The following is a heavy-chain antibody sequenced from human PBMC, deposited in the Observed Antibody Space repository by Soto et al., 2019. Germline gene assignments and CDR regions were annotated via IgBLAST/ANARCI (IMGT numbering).Heavy chain of an antibody. Sequence: SVKVSCKASGGTFSSYAISWVRQAPGQGLEWMGGIIPIFGTANYAQKFQGRVTITADKPTSTAYMELSSLRSEDTAVYYCARGKEVYCSAGSCYSYYYGMDVWGQGTTVTVSS. D-gene: IGHD2-15*01. CDR1: GGTFSSYA. V-gene: IGHV1-69*06. J-gene: IGHJ6*02. CDR3: ARGKEVYCSAGSCYSYYYGMDV. CDR2: IIPIFGTA.